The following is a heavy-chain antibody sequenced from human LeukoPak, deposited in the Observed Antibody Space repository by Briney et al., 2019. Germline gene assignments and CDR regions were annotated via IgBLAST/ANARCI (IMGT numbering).Heavy chain of an antibody. Sequence: GGSLRLSCAASGFTFSSYSMNWVRQAPGKGLEWVSSISSSSSYIYYADSVKGRFTISRDNAKNSLYLQMNSLRAEDTAVYYCARDRHDYGDPTLRYWGQGTLVTVSS. V-gene: IGHV3-21*01. J-gene: IGHJ4*02. D-gene: IGHD4-17*01. CDR2: ISSSSSYI. CDR3: ARDRHDYGDPTLRY. CDR1: GFTFSSYS.